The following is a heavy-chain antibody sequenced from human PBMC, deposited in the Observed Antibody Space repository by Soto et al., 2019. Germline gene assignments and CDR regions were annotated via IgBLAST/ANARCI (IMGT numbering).Heavy chain of an antibody. Sequence: GGSLRLSCAASGFTFSSYAMSWVRQAPGKGLEWVSAISGSGGSTYYADSVKGRFTISRDNSKKTLYLQMNSLRAEDTAVYYCAKAPYGSGSYYIPLVDYWGQGTLVTVSS. J-gene: IGHJ4*02. CDR1: GFTFSSYA. D-gene: IGHD3-10*01. CDR2: ISGSGGST. V-gene: IGHV3-23*01. CDR3: AKAPYGSGSYYIPLVDY.